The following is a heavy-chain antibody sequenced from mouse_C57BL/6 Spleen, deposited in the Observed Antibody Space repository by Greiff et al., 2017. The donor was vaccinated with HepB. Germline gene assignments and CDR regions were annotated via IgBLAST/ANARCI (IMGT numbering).Heavy chain of an antibody. CDR1: GFTFSNYW. CDR2: IRLKSDNYAT. D-gene: IGHD1-1*01. CDR3: TRSSSTRYFDV. V-gene: IGHV6-3*01. J-gene: IGHJ1*03. Sequence: EVKVEESGGGLVQPGGSMKLSCVASGFTFSNYWMNWVRQSPEKGLEWVAQIRLKSDNYATHYAESVKGRFTISRDDSKSSVYLQMNNLRAEDTGIYYCTRSSSTRYFDVWGTGTTVTVSS.